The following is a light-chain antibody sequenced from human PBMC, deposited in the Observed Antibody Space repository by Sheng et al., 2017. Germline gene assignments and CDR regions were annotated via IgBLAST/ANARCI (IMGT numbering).Light chain of an antibody. CDR3: QQYYSYPRT. V-gene: IGKV1-8*01. CDR2: AAS. Sequence: AIQMTQSPSSFSASTGDRVTITCRASQGISSYLAWYQQKPGKAPKLLIYAASTLQSGVPSRFSGSGSGTYFTLTISCLQSEDFATYYCQQYYSYPRTF. CDR1: QGISSY. J-gene: IGKJ1*01.